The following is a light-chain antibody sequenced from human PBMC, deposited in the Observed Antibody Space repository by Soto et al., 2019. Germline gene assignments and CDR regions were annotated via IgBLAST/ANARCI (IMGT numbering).Light chain of an antibody. CDR1: QSVSSSF. Sequence: EIVLTQSPGTLSLSPGERATLSCRASQSVSSSFLAWYQQKPGQAPRLLIYGASSRATGIPDRFSGSESGTDFILTISRLEPEDFAVYYCQQYDTSPWTFGQGTKVEIK. CDR2: GAS. CDR3: QQYDTSPWT. J-gene: IGKJ1*01. V-gene: IGKV3-20*01.